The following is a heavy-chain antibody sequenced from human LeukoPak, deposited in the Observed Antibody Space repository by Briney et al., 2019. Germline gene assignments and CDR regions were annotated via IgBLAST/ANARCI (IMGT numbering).Heavy chain of an antibody. CDR1: GFTFSTYT. CDR2: ISSSSSYI. CDR3: ARDGRIAVAGWFVDY. D-gene: IGHD6-19*01. Sequence: GGSLRLSCAASGFTFSTYTMNWVRQAPGKGLEWVSSISSSSSYIYYADSVKGRFTISRDNAKNSLYLQMNSLRAEDTAVYYCARDGRIAVAGWFVDYWGQGTLVTVSS. J-gene: IGHJ4*02. V-gene: IGHV3-21*01.